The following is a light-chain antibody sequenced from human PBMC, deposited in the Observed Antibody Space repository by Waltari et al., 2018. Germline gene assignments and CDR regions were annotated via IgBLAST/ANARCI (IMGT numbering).Light chain of an antibody. V-gene: IGLV2-23*01. CDR2: EGT. Sequence: QSALTQPASVSGSPGQSLTISCPGTSSDIGCYNLFSWYQQHPGQAPILHLYEGTKRPSGPSDLFSGSSTCNTASLTISGLQAEDEADYYCCSNVGCSPSGVVGGGTKLTVL. J-gene: IGLJ3*02. CDR3: CSNVGCSPSGV. CDR1: SSDIGCYNL.